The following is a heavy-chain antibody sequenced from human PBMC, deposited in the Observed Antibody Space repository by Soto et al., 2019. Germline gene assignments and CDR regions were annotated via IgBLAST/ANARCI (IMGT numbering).Heavy chain of an antibody. V-gene: IGHV3-53*01. D-gene: IGHD3-22*01. J-gene: IGHJ1*01. Sequence: EVQLVESGGGLIQPGGSLRLSCAASGFTVSSNYMSWVRQAPGKGLEWVSVIYSGGSTYYADSVKGRFTTPRDNSKNTLYLQMNSLRAEDTAVYYCARDRVESGYPEYFQHWGQGTLVTVSS. CDR3: ARDRVESGYPEYFQH. CDR2: IYSGGST. CDR1: GFTVSSNY.